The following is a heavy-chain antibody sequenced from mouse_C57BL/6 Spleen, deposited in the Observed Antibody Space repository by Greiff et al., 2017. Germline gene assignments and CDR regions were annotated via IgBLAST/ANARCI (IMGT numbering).Heavy chain of an antibody. V-gene: IGHV1-26*01. J-gene: IGHJ2*01. CDR1: GYTFTDYY. D-gene: IGHD2-1*01. CDR3: ARSGKLHFDY. CDR2: INPNNGGT. Sequence: VQLQQSGPELVKPGASVKISCKASGYTFTDYYMNWVKQSHGKSLEWIGDINPNNGGTSYNQKFKGKATLTVDKSSSTAYMELRSLTSEDSAVYYCARSGKLHFDYWGQGTTLTVAS.